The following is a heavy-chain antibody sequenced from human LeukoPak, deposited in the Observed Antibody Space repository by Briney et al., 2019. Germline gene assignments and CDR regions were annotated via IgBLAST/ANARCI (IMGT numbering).Heavy chain of an antibody. D-gene: IGHD3-10*01. CDR1: GYTFTGYY. Sequence: ASVKVSCKASGYTFTGYYMHWVRQAPGQGLEWMGWINPNSGGTNYAQKFQGRVNMTRDTSIGTAYMELRRLRSDDTAVYYCARVQRWFGEEALDIWGQGTMVTVSS. J-gene: IGHJ3*02. CDR2: INPNSGGT. V-gene: IGHV1-2*02. CDR3: ARVQRWFGEEALDI.